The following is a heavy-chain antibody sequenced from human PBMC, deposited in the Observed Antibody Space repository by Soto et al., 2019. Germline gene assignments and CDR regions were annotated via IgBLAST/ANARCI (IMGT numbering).Heavy chain of an antibody. D-gene: IGHD3-22*01. CDR1: GFTFSSYS. CDR2: ISSSSSTT. CDR3: ARDEGASYYDSSGYYYDY. Sequence: GGSLRLSCAASGFTFSSYSMNWVRQAPGKGLEWVSYISSSSSTTYYADSVKGRFTISRDNAKNSLYLQMNSLRDEDPAVYYCARDEGASYYDSSGYYYDYWGQGTLVTVSS. J-gene: IGHJ4*02. V-gene: IGHV3-48*02.